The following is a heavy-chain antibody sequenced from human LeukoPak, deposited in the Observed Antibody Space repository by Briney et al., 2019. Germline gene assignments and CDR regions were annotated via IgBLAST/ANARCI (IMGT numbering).Heavy chain of an antibody. V-gene: IGHV3-30*18. CDR2: ISYDGSNK. Sequence: PGGSLRLSCAASGVTFSSYGMHWVRQAPGKGLEWGAVISYDGSNKYYADSVKGRFTISRDNSKNTLYLQMNSLRAEDTAVYYCAKDLGPYDILTGCDYWGQGTLVTVSS. CDR1: GVTFSSYG. D-gene: IGHD3-9*01. J-gene: IGHJ4*02. CDR3: AKDLGPYDILTGCDY.